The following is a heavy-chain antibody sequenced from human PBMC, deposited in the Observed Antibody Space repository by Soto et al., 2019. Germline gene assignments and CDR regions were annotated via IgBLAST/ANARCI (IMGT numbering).Heavy chain of an antibody. CDR3: ARVSFNALLRFPFDL. J-gene: IGHJ4*02. Sequence: QVQLVQSGAEVKKPGASVKVSCKASGYSFTSYDVNWVRQASGQGLEWMGWMNPNSGSTVIAQKFQRRVTMTRDSSIRTAYMELSSLRPDDSAIYYCARVSFNALLRFPFDLWGQGTEVTVSS. D-gene: IGHD5-12*01. CDR2: MNPNSGST. V-gene: IGHV1-8*01. CDR1: GYSFTSYD.